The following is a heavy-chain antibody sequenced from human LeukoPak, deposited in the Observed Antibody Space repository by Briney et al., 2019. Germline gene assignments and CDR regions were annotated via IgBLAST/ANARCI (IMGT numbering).Heavy chain of an antibody. Sequence: PAGGSLRLSCAASGFTFSSYAMHWVRQAPGKGLEWVAVISYDGSNKYYADSVKGRFTISRDNSKNTLYLQMNSLRAEDTAVYYCAKSGYNRFDYWGQGTLVTVSS. CDR1: GFTFSSYA. CDR2: ISYDGSNK. D-gene: IGHD5-24*01. V-gene: IGHV3-30*04. J-gene: IGHJ4*02. CDR3: AKSGYNRFDY.